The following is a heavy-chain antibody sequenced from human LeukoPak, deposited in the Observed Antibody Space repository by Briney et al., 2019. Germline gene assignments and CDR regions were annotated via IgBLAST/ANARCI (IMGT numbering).Heavy chain of an antibody. CDR2: ISGNGRDI. J-gene: IGHJ4*02. CDR3: ARSPRTVQI. D-gene: IGHD1-1*01. Sequence: QSGGSLRLSCAASGFTFSSYWMSWVRQAPGRGLEWLSYISGNGRDIQYADSVKGRFTISRDNAKNLLSLQMDSLRVEDTALYYFARSPRTVQIWGQGTLVTVSS. V-gene: IGHV3-48*04. CDR1: GFTFSSYW.